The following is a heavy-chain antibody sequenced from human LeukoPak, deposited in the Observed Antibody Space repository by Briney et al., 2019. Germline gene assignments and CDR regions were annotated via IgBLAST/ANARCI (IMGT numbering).Heavy chain of an antibody. Sequence: GGSLRLSCAASGFTFSSYAMSWVSQAPGKGLEWVSAISGSGGSTYYADSVQGRFTISRDNSKNTLYLQMNSLRAEDTAVYYCAKAAGLKDIVVVPAASYYFDYWGQGTLVTVSS. CDR2: ISGSGGST. CDR1: GFTFSSYA. J-gene: IGHJ4*02. CDR3: AKAAGLKDIVVVPAASYYFDY. D-gene: IGHD2-2*01. V-gene: IGHV3-23*01.